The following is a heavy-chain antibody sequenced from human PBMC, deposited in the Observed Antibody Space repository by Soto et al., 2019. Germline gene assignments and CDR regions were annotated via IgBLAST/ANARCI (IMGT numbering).Heavy chain of an antibody. V-gene: IGHV1-24*01. CDR3: ATGRGVAQAFDI. CDR2: FDPEDGET. J-gene: IGHJ3*02. CDR1: GYTLTELS. Sequence: ASVKVSCKVSGYTLTELSMHWVRQAPGKGLEWMGGFDPEDGETIYAQKFQGRVTMTEDTSTDTAYMELSSLRSEDTAVYYCATGRGVAQAFDIWGQGTTVTVSS. D-gene: IGHD3-10*01.